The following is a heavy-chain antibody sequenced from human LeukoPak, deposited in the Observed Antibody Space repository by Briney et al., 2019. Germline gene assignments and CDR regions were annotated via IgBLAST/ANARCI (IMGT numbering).Heavy chain of an antibody. V-gene: IGHV4-31*03. CDR2: IYYSGST. J-gene: IGHJ4*02. Sequence: PSETLSLTCTVSGGSISSGGYYWSWIRQHPGKGLEWIGYIYYSGSTYYNPSLKSRVTISVDTSKNQFSLKLSSVTAADTAVYYCARNSAYSSSSGINYWGQGTLVTVSS. CDR1: GGSISSGGYY. D-gene: IGHD6-6*01. CDR3: ARNSAYSSSSGINY.